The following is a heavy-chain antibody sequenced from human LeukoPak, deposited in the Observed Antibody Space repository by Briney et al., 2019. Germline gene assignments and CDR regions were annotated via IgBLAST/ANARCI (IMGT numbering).Heavy chain of an antibody. CDR3: ARNRGDGYNEEFDY. Sequence: GGSLRLSCAASGFTFSSYGMHWVRQAPGKGLEWVALIWYDGSNKYYADSVKGRLTISRDNSKNTLYLQMNSLRAEDTAVYYCARNRGDGYNEEFDYWGQGTLVTVSS. CDR1: GFTFSSYG. J-gene: IGHJ4*02. D-gene: IGHD5-24*01. V-gene: IGHV3-33*01. CDR2: IWYDGSNK.